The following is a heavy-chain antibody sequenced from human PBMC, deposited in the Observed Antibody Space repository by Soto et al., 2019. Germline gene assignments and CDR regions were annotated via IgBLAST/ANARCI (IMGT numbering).Heavy chain of an antibody. V-gene: IGHV3-21*01. CDR2: ISSSSSYI. J-gene: IGHJ4*02. CDR1: GFTFSSYS. Sequence: EVQLVESGGGLVKPGGSLRLSCAASGFTFSSYSMNWVRQAPGKGLEWVSSISSSSSYIYYADSVKGRFTISRDNAKNSLYLQMNSLRAEDTAVYYCASGMYYDILTGYPTRRENDYWGQGTLVTVSS. D-gene: IGHD3-9*01. CDR3: ASGMYYDILTGYPTRRENDY.